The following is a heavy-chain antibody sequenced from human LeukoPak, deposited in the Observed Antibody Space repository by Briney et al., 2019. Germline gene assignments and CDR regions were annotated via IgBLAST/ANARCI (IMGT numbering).Heavy chain of an antibody. CDR1: GFTVGSNY. D-gene: IGHD3-22*01. CDR3: ARLYDSSGYGAFDI. V-gene: IGHV3-66*02. Sequence: GGSLRLSCAASGFTVGSNYMGWVRQAPGKGLEWVSVIYSAGTTYYPDSVKGRFTISRDNSQNTLYLQMDSLRAEDTAVYYCARLYDSSGYGAFDIWGQGTMVTVSS. J-gene: IGHJ3*02. CDR2: IYSAGTT.